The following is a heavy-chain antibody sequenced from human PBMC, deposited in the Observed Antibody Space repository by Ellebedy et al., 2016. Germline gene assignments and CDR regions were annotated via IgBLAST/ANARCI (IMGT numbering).Heavy chain of an antibody. CDR3: ARAPYDSSGYGNWYFDL. J-gene: IGHJ2*01. Sequence: GGSLRLXCAASGFSVNSNYMTWVRQAPGKGLEWVSVIYSGGTTKYADSVKGRFTSSRHNSKNTLYLQMNSLRAEDTAIYYCARAPYDSSGYGNWYFDLWGRGTLVTVSS. CDR2: IYSGGTT. CDR1: GFSVNSNY. D-gene: IGHD3-22*01. V-gene: IGHV3-53*04.